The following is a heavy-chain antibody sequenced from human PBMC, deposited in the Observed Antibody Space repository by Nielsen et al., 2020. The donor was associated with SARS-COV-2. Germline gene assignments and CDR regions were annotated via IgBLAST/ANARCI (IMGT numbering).Heavy chain of an antibody. CDR1: GDSISSGDYY. J-gene: IGHJ6*03. CDR2: IYYSGST. CDR3: ARLGSSYPYYYYYYMDV. Sequence: SETLSLTCTVSGDSISSGDYYWSWIRQPPGKGLEWIGYIYYSGSTNYNPSLKSRVTISVDTSKNQFSLKLSSVTAADTAVYYCARLGSSYPYYYYYYMDVWGKGTTVTVSS. D-gene: IGHD6-6*01. V-gene: IGHV4-61*08.